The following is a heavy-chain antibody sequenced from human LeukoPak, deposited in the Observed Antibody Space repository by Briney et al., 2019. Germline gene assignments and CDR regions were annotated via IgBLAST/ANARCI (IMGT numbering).Heavy chain of an antibody. V-gene: IGHV3-23*01. Sequence: AGGSLRLSCAASGFTFSSYWMSWVRQAPGKGLEWVSAISGSGDNTFYAGSVRGRFTISRDNSKNTLYLQMDSLRAEDTAIYYCTKDFRGSGYFFDYWGQGTPVTVSS. J-gene: IGHJ4*02. CDR1: GFTFSSYW. CDR2: ISGSGDNT. D-gene: IGHD3-10*01. CDR3: TKDFRGSGYFFDY.